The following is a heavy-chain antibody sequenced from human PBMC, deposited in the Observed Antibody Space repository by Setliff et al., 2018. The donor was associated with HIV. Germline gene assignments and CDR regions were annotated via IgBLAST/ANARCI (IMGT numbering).Heavy chain of an antibody. D-gene: IGHD6-13*01. CDR3: ARVPYLEQLTYYYYYGMDV. Sequence: ASVKVSCKASGYMFIGYYIHWARQAPGQGLEWMGWINPNSGGTNYAQKFQGRVTMTRDTSISTAYMELSRLRSDDTAVYYCARVPYLEQLTYYYYYGMDVWGQGTTVTVSS. V-gene: IGHV1-2*02. CDR2: INPNSGGT. J-gene: IGHJ6*02. CDR1: GYMFIGYY.